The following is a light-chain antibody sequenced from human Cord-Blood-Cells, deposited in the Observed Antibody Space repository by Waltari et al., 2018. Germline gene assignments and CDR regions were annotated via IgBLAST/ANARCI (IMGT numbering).Light chain of an antibody. CDR2: LGS. V-gene: IGKV2-28*01. J-gene: IGKJ4*01. Sequence: DLAMTKSPLSLPVTPGEPASISCRPSQSLLHSNGYNYLDWYLPKPGQSPQLLIYLGSNRASGVPDRFSGSGSGTDFTLKISRVEADDVGVYYCMQALQTPLTFGGGSKVEIK. CDR3: MQALQTPLT. CDR1: QSLLHSNGYNY.